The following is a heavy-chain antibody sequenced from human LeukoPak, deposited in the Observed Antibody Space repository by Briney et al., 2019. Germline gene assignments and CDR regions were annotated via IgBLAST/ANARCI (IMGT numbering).Heavy chain of an antibody. Sequence: SVKVSCKASGGTFSSYAISWVRQAPGQGLEWMGGIIPTFGTANYAQKFQGRVTITADESTSTAYMELSSLRSEDTAVYYCARGAQHDYVWGSYRSFDYWGQGTLVTVSS. D-gene: IGHD3-16*02. CDR2: IIPTFGTA. CDR1: GGTFSSYA. V-gene: IGHV1-69*13. J-gene: IGHJ4*02. CDR3: ARGAQHDYVWGSYRSFDY.